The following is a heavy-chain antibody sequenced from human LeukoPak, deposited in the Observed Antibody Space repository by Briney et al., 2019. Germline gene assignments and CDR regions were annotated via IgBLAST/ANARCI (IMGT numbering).Heavy chain of an antibody. CDR3: AADGGGLTGHY. J-gene: IGHJ4*02. V-gene: IGHV3-33*05. Sequence: GGSLRLSCAASGFTFSSYGMHWVRQAPGKGLKWVAVIVYDGSNTYYADSVKGRFTISRDISKNTLYLQMNSLRVEDTAVYYCAADGGGLTGHYWGQGTLVTVSS. CDR2: IVYDGSNT. CDR1: GFTFSSYG. D-gene: IGHD3-10*01.